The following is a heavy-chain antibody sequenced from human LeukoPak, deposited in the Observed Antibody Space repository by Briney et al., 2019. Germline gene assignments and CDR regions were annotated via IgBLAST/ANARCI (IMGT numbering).Heavy chain of an antibody. CDR1: GFTFSSYS. CDR3: ASRIAARRGDGY. D-gene: IGHD6-6*01. CDR2: ISSSSSYI. J-gene: IGHJ4*02. V-gene: IGHV3-21*01. Sequence: GGSLRLSCAASGFTFSSYSMNWVRQAPGKGLEWVSSISSSSSYIYYADSVKGRFTISRDNAKNSLYLQMNSLRAEDTAVYYCASRIAARRGDGYWGQGTLVTVSS.